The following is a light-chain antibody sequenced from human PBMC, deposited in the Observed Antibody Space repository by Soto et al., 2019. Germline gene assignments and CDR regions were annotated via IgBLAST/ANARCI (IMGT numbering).Light chain of an antibody. CDR2: GAS. J-gene: IGKJ1*01. V-gene: IGKV3-20*01. Sequence: EIVLTQSPGTLSLSPGERATLSCRASQSVSSSYLAWYQQKPGQAPRLLIYGASSGATGIPDKFSGSGSGTDFTLTISRLEPEDFAVYYCQQYGPSRTFGQGTKVEIK. CDR3: QQYGPSRT. CDR1: QSVSSSY.